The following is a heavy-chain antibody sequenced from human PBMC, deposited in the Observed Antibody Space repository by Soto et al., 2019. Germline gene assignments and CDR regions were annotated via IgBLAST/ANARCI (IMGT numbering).Heavy chain of an antibody. CDR3: ARDSLTGTTDYGMDV. V-gene: IGHV3-21*01. J-gene: IGHJ6*02. D-gene: IGHD1-7*01. CDR1: GFTFSSYS. Sequence: PGGSLRLSCAASGFTFSSYSMNWVRQAPGKGLEWVSSISSSSSYIYYADSVKGRFTISRDNAKNSLYLQMNSLRAEDTAVYYCARDSLTGTTDYGMDVWGQGTTVTVSS. CDR2: ISSSSSYI.